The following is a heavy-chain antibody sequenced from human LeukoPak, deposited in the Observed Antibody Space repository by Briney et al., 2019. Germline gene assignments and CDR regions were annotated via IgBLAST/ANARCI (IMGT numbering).Heavy chain of an antibody. D-gene: IGHD3-10*01. CDR1: GGSISSSSYY. Sequence: PSETLSLTCTVSGGSISSSSYYWGWIRQPPGKGLEWIGSIHYSGSTYYNPSLKSRVTISVDTSKNQFSLKLSSVTAADTAVYYCAGILLWFGESYYFDYWGQGTLVTVSS. V-gene: IGHV4-39*01. J-gene: IGHJ4*02. CDR2: IHYSGST. CDR3: AGILLWFGESYYFDY.